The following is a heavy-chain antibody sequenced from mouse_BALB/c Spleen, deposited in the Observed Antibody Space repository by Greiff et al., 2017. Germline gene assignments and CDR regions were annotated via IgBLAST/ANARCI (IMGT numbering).Heavy chain of an antibody. J-gene: IGHJ2*01. CDR1: GFTFSSYY. Sequence: EVQRVESGGGLVKLGGSLKLSCAASGFTFSSYYMSWVRQTPEKRLELVAAINSNGGSTYYPDTVKGRFTISRDNAKNTLYLQMSSLKSEDTALYYCARRRNGYFDYWGQGTTLTVSS. CDR3: ARRRNGYFDY. CDR2: INSNGGST. V-gene: IGHV5-6-2*01.